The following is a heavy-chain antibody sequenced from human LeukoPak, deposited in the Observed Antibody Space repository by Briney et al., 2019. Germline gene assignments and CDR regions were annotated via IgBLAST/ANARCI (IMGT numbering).Heavy chain of an antibody. V-gene: IGHV4-39*07. D-gene: IGHD1-26*01. Sequence: SETLSLTCTVSGGSISSSSYYWGWIRQPPGKGLEWIGSIYYSGSTYYNPSLKSRVTISVDTSKNQFSLKLSSVTAADTAVYYCARGHRPYSGSCFDYWGQGTLVTVSS. CDR3: ARGHRPYSGSCFDY. CDR1: GGSISSSSYY. J-gene: IGHJ4*02. CDR2: IYYSGST.